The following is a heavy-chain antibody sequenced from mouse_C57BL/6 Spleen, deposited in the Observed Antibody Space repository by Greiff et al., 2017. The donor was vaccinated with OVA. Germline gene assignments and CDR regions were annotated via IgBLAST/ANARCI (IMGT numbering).Heavy chain of an antibody. V-gene: IGHV2-2*01. J-gene: IGHJ4*01. CDR2: IWSGGST. CDR1: GFSLTSYG. Sequence: QVQLQQSGPGLVQPSQSLSITCTVSGFSLTSYGVHWVRQSPGKGLEWLGVIWSGGSTDYNAAFISRLSISKDNSKSQVFCKMNSLQADDTAIYYCAREPHYYGSSYDYAMDYWGQGTSVTVSS. D-gene: IGHD1-1*01. CDR3: AREPHYYGSSYDYAMDY.